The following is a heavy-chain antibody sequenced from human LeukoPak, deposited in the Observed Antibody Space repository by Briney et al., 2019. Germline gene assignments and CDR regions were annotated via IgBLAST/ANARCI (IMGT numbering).Heavy chain of an antibody. CDR2: IYYSGST. D-gene: IGHD3-10*01. CDR1: GGSICSYY. J-gene: IGHJ5*02. CDR3: ARGGVGHSFDP. V-gene: IGHV4-59*01. Sequence: KPSETLSLTCTVSGGSICSYYWSWIRQPPGKGLEWIGYIYYSGSTNYNPSLKSRVTISVDTSKNQFSLKLSSVTAADTAVYYCARGGVGHSFDPWGQGTLVTVSS.